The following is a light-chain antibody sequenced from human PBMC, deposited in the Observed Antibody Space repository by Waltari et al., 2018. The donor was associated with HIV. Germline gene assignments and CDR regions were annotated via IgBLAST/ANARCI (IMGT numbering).Light chain of an antibody. CDR1: RRDIDGYNY. J-gene: IGLJ2*01. CDR2: DVS. Sequence: QSALTQPAYVSGSPGQSITISCTGTRRDIDGYNYVSWYQQHPGKAPKLMIYDVSNRPPGLSNRFSGSKSGNTASLTISGRQAEDEADYYCSSYTSSSTKVFGGGTKLTVL. V-gene: IGLV2-14*03. CDR3: SSYTSSSTKV.